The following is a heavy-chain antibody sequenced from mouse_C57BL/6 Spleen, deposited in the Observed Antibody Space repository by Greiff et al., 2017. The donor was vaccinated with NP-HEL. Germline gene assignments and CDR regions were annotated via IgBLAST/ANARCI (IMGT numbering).Heavy chain of an antibody. CDR2: IYPRDGST. CDR3: ARWGIYYDYDEDAMDY. CDR1: GYTFTDHT. Sequence: VQLQQSDAELVKPGASVKISCKVSGYTFTDHTIHWMKQRPEQGLEWIGYIYPRDGSTKYNEKFKGKATLTADKSSSTAYMQLNSLTSEDSAVYFCARWGIYYDYDEDAMDYWGQGTSVTVSS. J-gene: IGHJ4*01. D-gene: IGHD2-4*01. V-gene: IGHV1-78*01.